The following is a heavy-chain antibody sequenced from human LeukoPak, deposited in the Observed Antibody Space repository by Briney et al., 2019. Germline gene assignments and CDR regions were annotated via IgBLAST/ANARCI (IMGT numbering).Heavy chain of an antibody. CDR1: GFTFSSYA. J-gene: IGHJ4*02. D-gene: IGHD3-10*01. CDR3: ARPPGEVRRVINYFDY. CDR2: ISYDGSNK. Sequence: GRSLRLSCAASGFTFSSYAMHWVRQAPGKGLEWVAVISYDGSNKYYADSVKGRFTISRDNSKNTLYLQMNSLRAEDTAVYYCARPPGEVRRVINYFDYWGQGTLVTVSS. V-gene: IGHV3-30*04.